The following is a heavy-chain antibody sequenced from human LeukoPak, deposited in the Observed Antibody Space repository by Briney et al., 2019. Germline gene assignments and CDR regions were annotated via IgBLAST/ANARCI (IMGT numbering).Heavy chain of an antibody. CDR2: IYTSGST. CDR3: AREGEDLRFLEWLPRDGMDV. Sequence: PSETLSLTCTVSGGSISSYYWSWIRQPAGKGLEWIGRIYTSGSTNYNPSLKSRVTMSVDTSKNQFSLKLSPVTAADTAVYYCAREGEDLRFLEWLPRDGMDVWGQGTTVTVSS. D-gene: IGHD3-3*01. V-gene: IGHV4-4*07. CDR1: GGSISSYY. J-gene: IGHJ6*02.